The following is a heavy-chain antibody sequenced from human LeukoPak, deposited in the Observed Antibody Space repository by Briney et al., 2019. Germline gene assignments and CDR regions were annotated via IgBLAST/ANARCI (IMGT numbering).Heavy chain of an antibody. J-gene: IGHJ4*02. Sequence: AAVKVSCKVSGYTLTELAMHWVRQAPGKGLEWMGGFDPEDGETIYAQKFQGRVTMTEDTSTDTAYMELSSLRSEDTAVYYCATDQVYDSSGYCFDYWGQGTLVTVSS. CDR3: ATDQVYDSSGYCFDY. V-gene: IGHV1-24*01. CDR1: GYTLTELA. CDR2: FDPEDGET. D-gene: IGHD3-22*01.